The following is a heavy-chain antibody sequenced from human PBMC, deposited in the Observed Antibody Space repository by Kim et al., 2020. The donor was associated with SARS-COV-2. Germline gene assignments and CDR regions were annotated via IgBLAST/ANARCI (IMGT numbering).Heavy chain of an antibody. V-gene: IGHV4-34*01. D-gene: IGHD3-10*01. CDR1: GGSFSGYY. CDR2: INHSGST. J-gene: IGHJ5*02. Sequence: SETLSLTCAVYGGSFSGYYWSWIRQPPGKGLEWIGEINHSGSTNYNPSLKSRVTISVVTSTNQFSLKLSSVTASDTAVHYCARAAPPPLWFGARRFAPWG. CDR3: ARAAPPPLWFGARRFAP.